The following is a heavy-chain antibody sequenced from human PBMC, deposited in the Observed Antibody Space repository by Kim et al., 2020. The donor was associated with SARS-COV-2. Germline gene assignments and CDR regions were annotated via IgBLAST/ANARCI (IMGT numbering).Heavy chain of an antibody. Sequence: ASVKVSCKASGYTFTSYAMHWVRQAPGQRLEWMGWINAGNGNTKYSQKFQGRVTITRDTSASTAYMELSSLRSEDTAVYYCAGAVLLWFGELGHWGQGTLVTVSS. CDR1: GYTFTSYA. D-gene: IGHD3-10*01. J-gene: IGHJ4*02. CDR3: AGAVLLWFGELGH. CDR2: INAGNGNT. V-gene: IGHV1-3*01.